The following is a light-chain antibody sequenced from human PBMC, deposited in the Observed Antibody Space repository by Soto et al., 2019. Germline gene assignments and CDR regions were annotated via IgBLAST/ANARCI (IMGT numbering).Light chain of an antibody. CDR3: QSYDSSLSGPYVV. Sequence: QSVLTQPPSXXXXPGQRVTISCTGSSSNIGAGYDVHWYQQLPGTAPKLLIYGNSNRPSGVPDRFSGSKSGTSASLAITGLQAEDEADYYCQSYDSSLSGPYVVFGGGTKLTVL. CDR2: GNS. V-gene: IGLV1-40*01. J-gene: IGLJ2*01. CDR1: SSNIGAGYD.